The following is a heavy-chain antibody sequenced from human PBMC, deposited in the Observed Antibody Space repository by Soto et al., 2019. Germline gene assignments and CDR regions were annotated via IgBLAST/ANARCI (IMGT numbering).Heavy chain of an antibody. CDR2: INHSGST. CDR3: AKTSSTRYSGTHFDY. Sequence: QVQLQQWGAGLLKPSETLSLTCAVYGGSFSGYYWSWIRQPPGKGLEWIGEINHSGSTNYNPSLKSRVPIXXDXAXXQFARKLSSVTAADTAVYYCAKTSSTRYSGTHFDYWGQGTLVTVSS. J-gene: IGHJ4*02. V-gene: IGHV4-34*01. CDR1: GGSFSGYY. D-gene: IGHD1-26*01.